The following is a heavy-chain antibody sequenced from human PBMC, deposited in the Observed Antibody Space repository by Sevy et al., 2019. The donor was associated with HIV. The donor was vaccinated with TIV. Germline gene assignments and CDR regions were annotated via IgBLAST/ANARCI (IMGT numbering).Heavy chain of an antibody. J-gene: IGHJ4*02. CDR2: IGGSGATT. CDR3: AKRLSVSGPYDY. D-gene: IGHD1-26*01. V-gene: IGHV3-23*01. CDR1: GFTFRSYS. Sequence: GGCLRLSCAASGFTFRSYSMSWVRQAPGKGLEWVSVIGGSGATTYYADSVKGRFTISRDNSKNTLYLQMNSLRADDTAIYYCAKRLSVSGPYDYWGQGTLVTVSS.